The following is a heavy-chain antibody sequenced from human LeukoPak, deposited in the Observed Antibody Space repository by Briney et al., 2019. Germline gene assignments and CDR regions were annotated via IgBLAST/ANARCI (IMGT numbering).Heavy chain of an antibody. D-gene: IGHD6-19*01. CDR1: GYAFTNFG. J-gene: IGHJ6*02. CDR2: INTHDGRT. V-gene: IGHV1-18*01. CDR3: ARDGAVAGTSDYYYYYGMDV. Sequence: WASVKVSCKASGYAFTNFGISWVRQAPGQGLEWMGWINTHDGRTDYVHKLQGRVTMTTDTSTSTAYMELRSLRSDDTAVYYCARDGAVAGTSDYYYYYGMDVWGQGTTVTVSS.